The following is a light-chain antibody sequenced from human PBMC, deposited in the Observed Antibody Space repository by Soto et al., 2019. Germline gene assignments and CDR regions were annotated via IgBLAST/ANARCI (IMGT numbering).Light chain of an antibody. V-gene: IGKV1-5*01. Sequence: IQMTQSPSTLSASVGDRVNITCRASQSISDWLAWYQQKSGKAPKLLIYDASSLERGVPSRFSGSGSGTEFTLTISSLQPDDFATYYCQQYNSYSLWTFGQGTKV. CDR3: QQYNSYSLWT. CDR2: DAS. CDR1: QSISDW. J-gene: IGKJ1*01.